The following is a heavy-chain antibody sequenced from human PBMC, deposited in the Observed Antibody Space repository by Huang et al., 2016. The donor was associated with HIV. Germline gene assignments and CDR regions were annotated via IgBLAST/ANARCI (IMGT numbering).Heavy chain of an antibody. Sequence: QLLLQESGPGLVKPSEALALTCAVSGGSIRSSDYHWGWIRQPPGKGLEWIGSIYNKGGTHDSPSLKSRVTIAVDTSKNLFFLNLTSMTAADTAVYYCARHREGPVAYYSGWGSHLNYMDVWGRGRTVVVSS. CDR3: ARHREGPVAYYSGWGSHLNYMDV. D-gene: IGHD3-10*01. CDR2: IYNKGGT. V-gene: IGHV4-39*01. CDR1: GGSIRSSDYH. J-gene: IGHJ6*03.